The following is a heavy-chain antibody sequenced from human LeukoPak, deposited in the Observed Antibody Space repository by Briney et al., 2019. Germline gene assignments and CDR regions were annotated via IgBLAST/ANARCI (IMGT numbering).Heavy chain of an antibody. J-gene: IGHJ4*02. CDR1: GYTFTGYY. Sequence: ASVKVSCKASGYTFTGYYMHWVRQAPGQGLEWMGWINPNSGGTNSAQKFQCRVTMTRDTSISTAYMELSRLRSDDTAVYYCARDPPLYSSSWYFDYWGQGTLVTVSS. V-gene: IGHV1-2*02. CDR3: ARDPPLYSSSWYFDY. CDR2: INPNSGGT. D-gene: IGHD6-13*01.